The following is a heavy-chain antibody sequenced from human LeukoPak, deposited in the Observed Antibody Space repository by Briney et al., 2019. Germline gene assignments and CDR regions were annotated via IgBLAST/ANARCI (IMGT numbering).Heavy chain of an antibody. D-gene: IGHD5-12*01. CDR1: GFTFDNYA. CDR3: VRYSGDADY. CDR2: IRSKIYGGTT. Sequence: GGSLRLSCTASGFTFDNYAMSWFRPAPGKGLERVGFIRSKIYGGTTEYAASVKGRFTISRDDSKSIAYLQMTSLKSEDTAVYYCVRYSGDADYWGQGTLVTVSS. J-gene: IGHJ4*02. V-gene: IGHV3-49*03.